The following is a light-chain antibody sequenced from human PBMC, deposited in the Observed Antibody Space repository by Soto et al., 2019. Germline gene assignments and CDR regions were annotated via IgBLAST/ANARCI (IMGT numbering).Light chain of an antibody. J-gene: IGKJ4*01. Sequence: EIVMTQSPATLSVSPGERATLSCRASQSVSSNLAWYQQKPGQAPRLLIYGASTRATGIPARFSGSGSATEFTLTISSLQSEDFAVYYCQQYNNWPPPTFGGGTKVEIK. CDR1: QSVSSN. CDR3: QQYNNWPPPT. CDR2: GAS. V-gene: IGKV3-15*01.